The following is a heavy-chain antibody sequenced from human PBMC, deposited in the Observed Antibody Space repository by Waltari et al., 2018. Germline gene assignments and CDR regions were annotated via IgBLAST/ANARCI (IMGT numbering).Heavy chain of an antibody. D-gene: IGHD2-21*01. CDR2: ISYRGAT. V-gene: IGHV4-39*01. CDR3: ARQGYCGGDCYSDT. Sequence: QLQLQESGPGLVTPSATLSLTCTVSGDSLPSDIHYWGWIRQPPGKGLEWIATISYRGATYYSPSLKSRVTISIDTSKNQFSLKVTSVTAADTAVYYCARQGYCGGDCYSDTWGQGTLVTVSP. CDR1: GDSLPSDIHY. J-gene: IGHJ5*02.